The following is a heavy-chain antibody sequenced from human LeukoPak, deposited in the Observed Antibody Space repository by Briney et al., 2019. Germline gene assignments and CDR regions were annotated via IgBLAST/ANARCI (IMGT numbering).Heavy chain of an antibody. Sequence: GGSLRLSCAASGFTFSSYSMNWVRQAPGKGLEWVSSISSSSSYIYYADSVKGRFTISRDNAKNSLYLQMNSLRAEDTAVYYCARDGSFTVNRDYWGQGTLVTVSS. CDR1: GFTFSSYS. J-gene: IGHJ4*02. CDR2: ISSSSSYI. V-gene: IGHV3-21*01. CDR3: ARDGSFTVNRDY. D-gene: IGHD4-17*01.